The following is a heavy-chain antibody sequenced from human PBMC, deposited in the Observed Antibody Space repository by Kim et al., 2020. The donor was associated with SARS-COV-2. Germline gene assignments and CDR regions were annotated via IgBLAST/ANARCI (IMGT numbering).Heavy chain of an antibody. D-gene: IGHD7-27*01. CDR2: IYYSGST. J-gene: IGHJ6*02. CDR1: GGSISSYY. CDR3: AREGAVSGAGDV. V-gene: IGHV4-59*01. Sequence: SETLSLTCTVSGGSISSYYWSWIRQPPGKGLEWIGYIYYSGSTNYNPSLKSRVTISVDTSKNQFSLKLSPVTAAATAVYYCAREGAVSGAGDVWGQGTTVTVSS.